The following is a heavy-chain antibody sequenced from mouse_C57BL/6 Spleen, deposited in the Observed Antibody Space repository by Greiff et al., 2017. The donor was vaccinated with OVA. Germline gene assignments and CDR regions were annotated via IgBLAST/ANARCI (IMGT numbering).Heavy chain of an antibody. CDR2: IDPSDSYT. Sequence: QVQLQQPGAELVKPGASVKLSCKASGYTFTSYWMQWVKQRPGQGLEWIGEIDPSDSYTNYNQKFKGKATLTVDTSSSTAYMQLSSLTSEDSAVYYCGPAYYGFAYWGQGTLVTVSA. V-gene: IGHV1-50*01. D-gene: IGHD2-10*01. J-gene: IGHJ3*01. CDR1: GYTFTSYW. CDR3: GPAYYGFAY.